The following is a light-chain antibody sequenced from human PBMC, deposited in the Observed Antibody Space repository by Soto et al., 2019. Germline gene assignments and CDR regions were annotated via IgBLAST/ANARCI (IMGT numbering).Light chain of an antibody. J-gene: IGKJ1*01. V-gene: IGKV1-5*01. CDR1: QSIGSW. CDR3: QQYESHSET. CDR2: DGT. Sequence: DIQMTQSPSTLSASVGDSVTITCWASQSIGSWLAWHQQKPGKAPKLLIYDGTYLESGVPSRFSGSGSGTEFTLTISSLQPDDSATYYCQQYESHSETFGQGTKVEIK.